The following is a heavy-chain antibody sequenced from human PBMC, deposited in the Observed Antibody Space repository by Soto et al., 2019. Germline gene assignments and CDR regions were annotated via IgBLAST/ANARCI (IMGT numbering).Heavy chain of an antibody. CDR3: AGGEDGYNYFDY. D-gene: IGHD5-12*01. J-gene: IGHJ4*02. CDR2: INHSGST. V-gene: IGHV4-34*01. CDR1: GGSFSGYY. Sequence: SETLSLTCAVYGGSFSGYYWSWIRQPPGKGLEWIGEINHSGSTNYNPSLKSRVTISVDTSKNQFSLKLSSVTAADTAVYYCAGGEDGYNYFDYWGQGTLVTVSS.